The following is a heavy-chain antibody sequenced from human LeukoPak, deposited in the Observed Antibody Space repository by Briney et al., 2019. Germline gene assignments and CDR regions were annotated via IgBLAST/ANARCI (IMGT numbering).Heavy chain of an antibody. CDR1: GVSISSGSYY. J-gene: IGHJ4*02. CDR2: IYTSGST. D-gene: IGHD5-18*01. Sequence: SQTLSLTCTVSGVSISSGSYYWSWIRQPAGKGLEWIGRIYTSGSTNYNPSLKSRVTISVDTSKNQFSLKLSSVTAADTAVYYCARERGYSYGLDYWGQGTLVTVSS. V-gene: IGHV4-61*02. CDR3: ARERGYSYGLDY.